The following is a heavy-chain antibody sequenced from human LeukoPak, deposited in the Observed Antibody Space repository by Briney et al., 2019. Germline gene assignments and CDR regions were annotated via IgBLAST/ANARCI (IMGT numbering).Heavy chain of an antibody. D-gene: IGHD2-15*01. Sequence: GRSLRLSCAASGFTFSSSGMHWVRQAPGKGLEWVALIWYDGSHKYYADSVKGRFTISRDNSKNTLYLQMNSLRAEDTAVYYCARDRYCSGGTCYSAAWFDPWGQGTLVTVSS. J-gene: IGHJ5*02. V-gene: IGHV3-33*01. CDR2: IWYDGSHK. CDR1: GFTFSSSG. CDR3: ARDRYCSGGTCYSAAWFDP.